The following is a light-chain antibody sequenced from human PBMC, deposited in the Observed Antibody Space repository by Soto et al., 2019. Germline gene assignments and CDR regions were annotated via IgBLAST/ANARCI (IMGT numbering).Light chain of an antibody. Sequence: QSALTHPACASGAPGQSVAISCTGTSSDVGGYNYFSWYQQYPGKVPKLLIYNVSNRPSGVSNRFSGSKSGSTASLTISGLQAEDEADYFCTSYTSGSLYVFGTGTKVTVL. J-gene: IGLJ1*01. V-gene: IGLV2-14*01. CDR1: SSDVGGYNY. CDR2: NVS. CDR3: TSYTSGSLYV.